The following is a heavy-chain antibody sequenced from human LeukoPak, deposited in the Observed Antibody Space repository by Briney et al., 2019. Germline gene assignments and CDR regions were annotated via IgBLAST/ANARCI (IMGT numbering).Heavy chain of an antibody. V-gene: IGHV4-38-2*02. D-gene: IGHD3-10*01. Sequence: SETLSLTCTVSDYSISSGYYWGWIRQPPGKGLEWIGSIYHSGSTNYNPSLKSRVTISVDKSKNQFSLKLSSVTAADTAVYYCARVGGSGSYYNVHYWGQGTLVTVSS. J-gene: IGHJ4*02. CDR2: IYHSGST. CDR3: ARVGGSGSYYNVHY. CDR1: DYSISSGYY.